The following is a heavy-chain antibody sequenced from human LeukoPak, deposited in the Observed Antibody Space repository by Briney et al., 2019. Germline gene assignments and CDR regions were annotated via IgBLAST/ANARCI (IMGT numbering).Heavy chain of an antibody. V-gene: IGHV4-4*02. CDR1: GGPIGSSNW. CDR2: VYPSGNT. J-gene: IGHJ5*02. CDR3: AKGIPSRNWFDP. D-gene: IGHD6-13*01. Sequence: PSETLSLTCVVSGGPIGSSNWWSWVRQPPGQGLEWIGEVYPSGNTNYNPSLKSRVTISVDKSKNQFSLNLTSVTAADTAVYYCAKGIPSRNWFDPWGQGTLVTVSS.